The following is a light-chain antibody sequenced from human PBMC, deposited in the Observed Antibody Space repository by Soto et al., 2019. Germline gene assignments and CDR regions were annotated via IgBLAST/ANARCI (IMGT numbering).Light chain of an antibody. Sequence: DIQMTQSPSSLSASVGDRVTITCRASQGIGNDLGWYQQKPGKAPKRLIYAASSLQSGVPSRFSGSGSGTEFTLTISSLQPEDFATYYCLQHNSYPRAFGQGKKVEIK. CDR3: LQHNSYPRA. CDR1: QGIGND. V-gene: IGKV1-17*01. J-gene: IGKJ1*01. CDR2: AAS.